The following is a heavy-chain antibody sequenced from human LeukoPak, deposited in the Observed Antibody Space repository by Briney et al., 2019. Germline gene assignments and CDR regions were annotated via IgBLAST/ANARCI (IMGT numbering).Heavy chain of an antibody. V-gene: IGHV4-39*07. CDR3: ARGGYYGSGNDFRFDP. CDR2: VYYSGST. Sequence: SETLSLTCTVSGGSVSSHRYYWGWLRQPPGKGLEWIGSVYYSGSTYYDPSLKSRVVISVDTSKNQFSLKLSSVTAADTAVYYCARGGYYGSGNDFRFDPWGQGTLVTVSS. J-gene: IGHJ5*02. D-gene: IGHD3-10*01. CDR1: GGSVSSHRYY.